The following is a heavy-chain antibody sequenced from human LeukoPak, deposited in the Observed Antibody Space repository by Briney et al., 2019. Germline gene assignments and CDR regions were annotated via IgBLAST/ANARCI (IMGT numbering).Heavy chain of an antibody. V-gene: IGHV1-18*01. CDR1: GYTFTSYS. D-gene: IGHD2-2*02. Sequence: ASVKVSCKASGYTFTSYSINWVRQAPGQGLEWMAWISAYNGNTNYAQKFHGRVTLTRDPSTSTAYMELRSLRSDDTAVYFCARGMSGYTEDPFDIWGQGTVVTVSS. J-gene: IGHJ3*02. CDR3: ARGMSGYTEDPFDI. CDR2: ISAYNGNT.